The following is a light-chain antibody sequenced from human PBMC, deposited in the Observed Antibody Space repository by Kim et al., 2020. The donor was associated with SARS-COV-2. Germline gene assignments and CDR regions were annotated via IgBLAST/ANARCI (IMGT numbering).Light chain of an antibody. Sequence: QSATITCTGNSDNGGHQGASWLQQRQGHPPKSLSYRDNNRPSGISERFSASTSGNTASLTITGLQPEDEADYYCSAWDRSLDAVVFGGGTQLTVL. J-gene: IGLJ2*01. CDR2: RDN. CDR1: SDNGGHQG. V-gene: IGLV10-54*01. CDR3: SAWDRSLDAVV.